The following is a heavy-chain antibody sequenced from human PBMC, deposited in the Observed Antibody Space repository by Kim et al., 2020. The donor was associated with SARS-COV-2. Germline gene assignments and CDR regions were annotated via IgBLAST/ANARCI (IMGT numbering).Heavy chain of an antibody. J-gene: IGHJ4*02. D-gene: IGHD2-15*01. CDR1: GFTFGHYA. CDR3: AKWPGGGDCSGVICYYSEFLVL. V-gene: IGHV3-23*01. CDR2: ISSTAAST. Sequence: GGSLRLSCAASGFTFGHYAVNWVRQAPERGLEWVSAISSTAASTEYADSVKGRFTISRDNPKNTLYLQMNSLRVDDTAVYHCAKWPGGGDCSGVICYYSEFLVLWRRGPVVTVSS.